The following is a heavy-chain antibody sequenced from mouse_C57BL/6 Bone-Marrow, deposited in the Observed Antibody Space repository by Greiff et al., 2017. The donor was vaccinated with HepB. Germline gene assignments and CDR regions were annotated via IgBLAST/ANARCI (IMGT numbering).Heavy chain of an antibody. V-gene: IGHV1-81*01. CDR2: IYPRSGNT. Sequence: VKLMESGAELARPGASVKLSCKASGYTFTSYGISWVKQRTGQGLEWIGEIYPRSGNTYYNEKFKDKATLTADKSSSTAYMELRSLTSEDSAVYFCARGEDDYSYYFDYWGQGTTLTVSS. CDR1: GYTFTSYG. CDR3: ARGEDDYSYYFDY. D-gene: IGHD2-4*01. J-gene: IGHJ2*01.